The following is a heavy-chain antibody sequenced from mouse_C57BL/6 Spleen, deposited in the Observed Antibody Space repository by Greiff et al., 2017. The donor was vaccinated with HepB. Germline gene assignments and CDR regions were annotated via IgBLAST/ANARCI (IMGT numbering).Heavy chain of an antibody. CDR3: ARSYYYGSSYWYFDV. J-gene: IGHJ1*03. CDR1: GYTFTSYD. V-gene: IGHV1-85*01. D-gene: IGHD1-1*01. Sequence: QVHVKQSGPELVKPGASVKLSCKASGYTFTSYDINWVKQRPGQGLEWIGWIYPRDGSTKYNEKFKGKATLTVDTSSSTAYMELHSLTSEDSAVYFCARSYYYGSSYWYFDVWGTGTTVTVSS. CDR2: IYPRDGST.